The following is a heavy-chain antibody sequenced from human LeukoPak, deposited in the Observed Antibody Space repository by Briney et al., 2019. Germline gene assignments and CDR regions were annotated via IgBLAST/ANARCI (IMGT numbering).Heavy chain of an antibody. CDR3: ASLYCSGGSCYSGWYYFDY. CDR1: GDTFSGYA. V-gene: IGHV1-69*13. D-gene: IGHD2-15*01. Sequence: GASVKVSCKASGDTFSGYAISWVRQAPGQGLEWMGGIIPIFGTANYAQKFQGRVTITADESTSTAYTELSSLRSEDTAVYYCASLYCSGGSCYSGWYYFDYWGQGTLVTVSS. CDR2: IIPIFGTA. J-gene: IGHJ4*02.